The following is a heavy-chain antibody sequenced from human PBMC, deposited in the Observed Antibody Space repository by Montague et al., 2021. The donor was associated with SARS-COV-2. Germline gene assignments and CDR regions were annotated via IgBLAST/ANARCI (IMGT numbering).Heavy chain of an antibody. D-gene: IGHD2-21*01. CDR1: GGSISSGSYY. CDR2: IYTSGST. Sequence: TLSLTCTVSGGSISSGSYYWSWIRQPAGKGLEWIGRIYTSGSTNYNPSLKSRVTISVDTSKNQFSLKLSSVTAADTAVYYCARVVGFDFDYWGQGTWSPSPQ. J-gene: IGHJ4*02. V-gene: IGHV4-61*02. CDR3: ARVVGFDFDY.